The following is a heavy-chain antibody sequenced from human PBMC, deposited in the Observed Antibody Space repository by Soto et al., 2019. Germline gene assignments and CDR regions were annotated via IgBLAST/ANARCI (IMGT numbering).Heavy chain of an antibody. D-gene: IGHD6-6*01. CDR2: INHSGST. CDR1: GGSFSGYY. CDR3: ARHRGSSSFFVDE. J-gene: IGHJ4*02. V-gene: IGHV4-34*01. Sequence: SETLSLTCAVYGGSFSGYYWSWIRQPPGKGLEWIGEINHSGSTNYNPSLKSRVTISVDTSKNQFSLKLSSVTAADTAVYYCARHRGSSSFFVDEWGQGTLVTVSS.